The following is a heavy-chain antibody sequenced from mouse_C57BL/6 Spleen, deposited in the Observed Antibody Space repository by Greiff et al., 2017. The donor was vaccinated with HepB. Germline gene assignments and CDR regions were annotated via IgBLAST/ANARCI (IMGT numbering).Heavy chain of an antibody. CDR1: GFTFSSYT. V-gene: IGHV5-9*01. J-gene: IGHJ4*01. CDR3: ARHEAHYYGSLYAMDY. Sequence: DVKLVESGGGLVKPGGSLKLSCAASGFTFSSYTMSWVRQTPEKRLEWVATISGGGGNTYYPDSVKGRFPISRDNAKNTLYLQMSSLRSEDTALYYGARHEAHYYGSLYAMDYWGQGTSVTVSS. D-gene: IGHD1-1*01. CDR2: ISGGGGNT.